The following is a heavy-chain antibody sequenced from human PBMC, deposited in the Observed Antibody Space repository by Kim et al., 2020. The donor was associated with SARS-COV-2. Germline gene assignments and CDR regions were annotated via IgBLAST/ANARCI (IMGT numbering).Heavy chain of an antibody. V-gene: IGHV3-30*18. CDR3: AKDQGAAGSLDY. D-gene: IGHD6-13*01. J-gene: IGHJ4*02. CDR2: ISYDGSNK. Sequence: GGSLRLSCAASGFTFSSYGMHWVRQAPGKGLEWVAVISYDGSNKYYADSVKGRFTISRDNSKNTLYLQMNSLRAEDTAVYYCAKDQGAAGSLDYWGQGTLVTVSS. CDR1: GFTFSSYG.